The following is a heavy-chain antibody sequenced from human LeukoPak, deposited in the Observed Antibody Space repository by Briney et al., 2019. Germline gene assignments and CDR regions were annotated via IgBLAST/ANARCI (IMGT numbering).Heavy chain of an antibody. Sequence: ASVKVSCEASGYTFTSYYMHWMRQAPGQGPEWMGIINPRGGSTDYAQKFQGRVTMTSDTSTSTVYMELHSLRSEDTAVYFCARVGITAATADYWGQGTLVTVSS. J-gene: IGHJ4*02. D-gene: IGHD4-23*01. CDR1: GYTFTSYY. CDR3: ARVGITAATADY. CDR2: INPRGGST. V-gene: IGHV1-46*01.